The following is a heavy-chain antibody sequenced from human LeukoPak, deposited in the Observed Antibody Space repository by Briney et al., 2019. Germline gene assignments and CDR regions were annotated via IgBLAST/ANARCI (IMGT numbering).Heavy chain of an antibody. CDR1: GGSISSSSYY. CDR3: ARLGITMVRGSLDI. Sequence: PSETLSLTCTVSGGSISSSSYYWGWIRQPPGKGLEWIGSIYYSGSTYYNPSLKSRVTISVDTSKNQFSLKLSSVTAADTAVYYCARLGITMVRGSLDIWGQGTMVTVSS. D-gene: IGHD3-10*01. CDR2: IYYSGST. V-gene: IGHV4-39*07. J-gene: IGHJ3*02.